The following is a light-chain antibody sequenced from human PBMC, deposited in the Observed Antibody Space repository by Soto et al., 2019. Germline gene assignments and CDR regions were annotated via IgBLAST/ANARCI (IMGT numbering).Light chain of an antibody. V-gene: IGKV1-33*01. J-gene: IGKJ5*01. Sequence: DIQMTQSPSSLSASVGDRVTITCQASQDINKNLIWYQQKPGKAPKLLIYDASDLETGVPSRFSGSGSGTGFTFTISSLQPEDFATYYCQQYESPPLPFGQGRRLEIK. CDR3: QQYESPPLP. CDR2: DAS. CDR1: QDINKN.